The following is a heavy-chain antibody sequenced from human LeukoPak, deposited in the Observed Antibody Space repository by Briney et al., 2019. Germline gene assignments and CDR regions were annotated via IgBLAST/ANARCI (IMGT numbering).Heavy chain of an antibody. CDR3: ARHSSGFTDYFDY. J-gene: IGHJ4*02. CDR1: GGSISSYY. D-gene: IGHD3-22*01. CDR2: IYYSGST. V-gene: IGHV4-59*08. Sequence: PSETLSLTCTVSGGSISSYYWSWIRQPPGKGLEWIGYIYYSGSTDYNPSLKSRVTISVDTSKNQFSLKLSSVTAADTAVYYCARHSSGFTDYFDYWGQGTLVTVSS.